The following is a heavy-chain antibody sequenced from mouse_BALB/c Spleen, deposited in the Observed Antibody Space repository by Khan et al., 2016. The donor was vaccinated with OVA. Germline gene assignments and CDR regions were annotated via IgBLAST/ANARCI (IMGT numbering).Heavy chain of an antibody. CDR2: ISSDSNTI. CDR1: GFTFTRYG. J-gene: IGHJ2*01. CDR3: ATSYFYGYYFDY. D-gene: IGHD1-1*01. Sequence: EVELVESGGGLVQSGGSRKLSCAASGFTFTRYGMHWIRQAPEKGLEWIAYISSDSNTIYYADTVKGRFTISRNHPKKTLFLQMTRLSSGDTALYFCATSYFYGYYFDYWGQGTTLTVSS. V-gene: IGHV5-17*02.